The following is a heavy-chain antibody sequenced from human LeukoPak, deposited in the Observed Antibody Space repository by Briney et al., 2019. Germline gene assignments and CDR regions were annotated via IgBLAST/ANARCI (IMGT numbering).Heavy chain of an antibody. CDR2: IYHGGST. V-gene: IGHV4-59*01. CDR3: ARFGALVATIGNWFDP. D-gene: IGHD5-12*01. Sequence: TSETLSLTCSVSGGSISNYFWSWIRQPPGKGLEWIGYIYHGGSTYYNPPLKSRVTISVDTSKNRFSLKLSSVTAADTAVYFCARFGALVATIGNWFDPWGQGTLVTVSS. J-gene: IGHJ5*02. CDR1: GGSISNYF.